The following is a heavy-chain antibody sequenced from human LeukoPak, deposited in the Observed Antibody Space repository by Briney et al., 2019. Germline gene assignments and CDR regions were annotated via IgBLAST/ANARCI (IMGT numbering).Heavy chain of an antibody. CDR2: ISTSGSST. V-gene: IGHV3-21*01. Sequence: GGSLRLSCAASGFSFSAYGMNWVRQAPGKGLEWVSSISTSGSSTFYADSMKGRFTISRDNAKSSLYLQMSSLRAEDTAVYYCAREPGNNGDLDYWGQGTLVTVSS. CDR1: GFSFSAYG. D-gene: IGHD4-17*01. CDR3: AREPGNNGDLDY. J-gene: IGHJ4*02.